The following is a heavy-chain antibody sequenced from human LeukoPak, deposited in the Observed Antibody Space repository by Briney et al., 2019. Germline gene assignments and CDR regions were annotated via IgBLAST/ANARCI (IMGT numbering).Heavy chain of an antibody. Sequence: PGGSLRLSCAASGSTFSSYAMSWVRQAPGKGLEWVSAISGSGGSTYYADSVKGRFTISRDNSKNTLYLQMHSLRAEDTAVYYCAKKSLRVVPSATFDYWGQGTLVTVSS. CDR1: GSTFSSYA. CDR3: AKKSLRVVPSATFDY. J-gene: IGHJ4*02. D-gene: IGHD2-2*01. CDR2: ISGSGGST. V-gene: IGHV3-23*01.